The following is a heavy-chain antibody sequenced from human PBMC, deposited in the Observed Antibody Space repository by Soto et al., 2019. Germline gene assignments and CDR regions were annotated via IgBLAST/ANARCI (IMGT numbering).Heavy chain of an antibody. CDR1: GFTFSSYS. CDR2: ISSSSSTI. J-gene: IGHJ3*02. CDR3: ARESTGSSWLDAFDI. Sequence: EVQLVESGGGLVQPGGSLRLSCAASGFTFSSYSMNWVRQAPGKGLEWVSYISSSSSTIYYADSVKGRFTISRDNAKNSLYLQMNSLRAEDTAVYYCARESTGSSWLDAFDIWGQGTMVTVSS. D-gene: IGHD6-13*01. V-gene: IGHV3-48*01.